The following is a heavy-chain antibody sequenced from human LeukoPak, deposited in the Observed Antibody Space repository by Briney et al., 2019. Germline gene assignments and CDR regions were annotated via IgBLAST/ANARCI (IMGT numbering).Heavy chain of an antibody. CDR3: ARGPPFAYYDFWSGYYVSDWFDP. Sequence: QASETLSLTCAVYGGSFSGYYWSWIRQPPGKGLEWIGEINHSGSTNYNPSLKSRVTISVDTSKNQFSPKLSSVTAADTAVYYCARGPPFAYYDFWSGYYVSDWFDPWGQGTLVTVSS. J-gene: IGHJ5*02. D-gene: IGHD3-3*01. CDR1: GGSFSGYY. CDR2: INHSGST. V-gene: IGHV4-34*01.